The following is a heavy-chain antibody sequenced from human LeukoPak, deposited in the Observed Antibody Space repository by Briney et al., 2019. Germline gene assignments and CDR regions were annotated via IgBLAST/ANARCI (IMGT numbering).Heavy chain of an antibody. V-gene: IGHV3-33*06. D-gene: IGHD5-18*01. CDR1: GFTFSSYG. J-gene: IGHJ1*01. Sequence: GGSLRLSCAASGFTFSSYGMHWVRQAPGKGREWVAVIWYDGSNKYYADSVKGRFTISRDNSKNTLYLQMNSLRAEDTAVYYCAKDRDEYSLEYFQHWGQGTLVTVSS. CDR2: IWYDGSNK. CDR3: AKDRDEYSLEYFQH.